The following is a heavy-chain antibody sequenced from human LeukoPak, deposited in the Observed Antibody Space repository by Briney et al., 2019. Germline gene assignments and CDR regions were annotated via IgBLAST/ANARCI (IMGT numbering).Heavy chain of an antibody. CDR1: GFTFSSYW. V-gene: IGHV3-7*01. Sequence: GGSLRLSCAASGFTFSSYWMSWVRQAPGKGLEWVANIKQDGSGKYYVDSVKGRFTISRDNAKNPLYLQMNSLRAEDTAVYYCARPYSGSYLWSGAFDIWGQGTMVTVSS. D-gene: IGHD1-26*01. CDR3: ARPYSGSYLWSGAFDI. J-gene: IGHJ3*02. CDR2: IKQDGSGK.